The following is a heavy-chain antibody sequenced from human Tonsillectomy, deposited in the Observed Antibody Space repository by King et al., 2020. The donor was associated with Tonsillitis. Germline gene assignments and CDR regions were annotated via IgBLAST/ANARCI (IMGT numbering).Heavy chain of an antibody. V-gene: IGHV1-69*01. Sequence: QLVQSGAEVKKPGSSVKVSCKASGGTFSKSAISWVRQAPGQGLEWMGGIIPIFGTANYAQQFQGSVTITADGSTSTAYMELSSLRSEDTAVYYCARPYRSSWTAGMDVWGQGTTVTVSS. CDR2: IIPIFGTA. CDR1: GGTFSKSA. D-gene: IGHD6-13*01. J-gene: IGHJ6*02. CDR3: ARPYRSSWTAGMDV.